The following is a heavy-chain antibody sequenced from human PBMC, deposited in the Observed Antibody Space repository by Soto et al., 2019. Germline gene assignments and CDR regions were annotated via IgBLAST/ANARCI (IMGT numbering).Heavy chain of an antibody. CDR1: GGSISSYY. CDR3: ARLSDPSRMGVTIDY. CDR2: IYYSGST. D-gene: IGHD1-26*01. J-gene: IGHJ4*02. Sequence: PSETLYLTCTVSGGSISSYYWSWIRQPPGKGLEWIGYIYYSGSTNYNPSLKSRVTISVDTSKNQFSLKLSSVTAADTAVYYCARLSDPSRMGVTIDYWGQGTLVTVSS. V-gene: IGHV4-59*01.